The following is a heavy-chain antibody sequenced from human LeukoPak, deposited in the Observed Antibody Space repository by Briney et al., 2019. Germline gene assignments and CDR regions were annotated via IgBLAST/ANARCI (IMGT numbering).Heavy chain of an antibody. CDR3: ARDRWSVLRYFDWYVPRSNWFDP. J-gene: IGHJ5*02. CDR2: ISAYNGNT. D-gene: IGHD3-9*01. Sequence: ASVKVSCKASGYTFTSYGISWVRQAPGQGLEWMGWISAYNGNTNYAQKLQGRVTMTTDTSTSTAYMELRSLRSDDTAVYYCARDRWSVLRYFDWYVPRSNWFDPWGQGTLVTVSS. CDR1: GYTFTSYG. V-gene: IGHV1-18*01.